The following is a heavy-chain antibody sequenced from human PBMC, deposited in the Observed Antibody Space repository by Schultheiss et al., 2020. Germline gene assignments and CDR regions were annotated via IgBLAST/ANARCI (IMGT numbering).Heavy chain of an antibody. CDR1: GFTVSSNY. Sequence: GGSLRLSCAASGFTVSSNYMSWVRQASGKGLEWVSVIYRGCSTYCADSVNGRFTISRDNAKKSLYLQMNSLRAEDTALYYCGALWFGELVGYWGQGTLVTVSS. J-gene: IGHJ4*02. CDR3: GALWFGELVGY. CDR2: IYRGCST. D-gene: IGHD3-10*01. V-gene: IGHV3-53*01.